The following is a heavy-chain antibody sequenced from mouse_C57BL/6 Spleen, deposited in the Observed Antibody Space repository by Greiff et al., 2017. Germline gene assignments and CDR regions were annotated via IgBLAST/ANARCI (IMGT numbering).Heavy chain of an antibody. D-gene: IGHD1-1*01. V-gene: IGHV1-36*01. J-gene: IGHJ2*01. Sequence: VQLKQSGPVLVKPGPSVKISCKASGFTFTDSYMHWVKQSHGKSLEWIGLVYPYNGGPSYNQKFKGKATLTLDPSSSTAYMELNSLTSADSAVYYCARSVYYCSSSHDDWGQGTTLTVSS. CDR2: VYPYNGGP. CDR3: ARSVYYCSSSHDD. CDR1: GFTFTDSY.